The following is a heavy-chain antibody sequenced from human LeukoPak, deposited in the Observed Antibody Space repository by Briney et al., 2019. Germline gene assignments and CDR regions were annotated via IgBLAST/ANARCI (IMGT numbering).Heavy chain of an antibody. Sequence: GGSLRLSCAASRFTFSTYSMNWVRQAPGKGLEWVSSISSDSNYIYYADSLKGRFAISRDNSKNTLYLQMNSLRPEDTAVYYCARDIGVNMIWGQGTLVTVSS. D-gene: IGHD3-22*01. CDR1: RFTFSTYS. CDR2: ISSDSNYI. J-gene: IGHJ4*02. CDR3: ARDIGVNMI. V-gene: IGHV3-21*01.